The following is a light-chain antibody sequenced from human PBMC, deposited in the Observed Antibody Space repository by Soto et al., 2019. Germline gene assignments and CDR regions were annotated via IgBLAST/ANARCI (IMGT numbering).Light chain of an antibody. CDR2: DAF. J-gene: IGKJ1*01. CDR1: QSVSNF. V-gene: IGKV3-11*01. Sequence: EIVLTQSPATLSLSPGERATFSCRASQSVSNFIAWYQQKPGQAPRLLIYDAFHRATGIPARFRGSGSGTDFTLTISRLEPEDFAVYYCQQYGSSGTFGQGTKVDIK. CDR3: QQYGSSGT.